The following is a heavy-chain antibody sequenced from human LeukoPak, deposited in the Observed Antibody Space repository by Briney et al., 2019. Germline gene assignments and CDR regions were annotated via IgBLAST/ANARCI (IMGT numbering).Heavy chain of an antibody. Sequence: PSETLSLTCAVYGGSFSGYYWSWIRQPPGKGLEWIGEINHSGSTNYNPSLKGRVTISVDTSKNQFSLKLSSVTAADTAVYYCARTFYDSSGYYQYWGQGTLVTVSS. CDR3: ARTFYDSSGYYQY. CDR2: INHSGST. V-gene: IGHV4-34*01. J-gene: IGHJ4*02. CDR1: GGSFSGYY. D-gene: IGHD3-22*01.